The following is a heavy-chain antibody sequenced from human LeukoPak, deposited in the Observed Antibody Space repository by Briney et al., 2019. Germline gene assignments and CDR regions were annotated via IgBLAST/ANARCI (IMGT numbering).Heavy chain of an antibody. CDR3: ARGGRGSGYPSDAYDI. D-gene: IGHD3-22*01. J-gene: IGHJ3*02. V-gene: IGHV1-2*02. CDR2: INPNSGGT. CDR1: GYTFTGYY. Sequence: ASVKVSCKASGYTFTGYYMHWVRQAPGQGLEWMGWINPNSGGTNYAQKFQGRVTMTRDTSISTAYMELSSLRSDDTAMYYCARGGRGSGYPSDAYDIWGQGTMVTVSS.